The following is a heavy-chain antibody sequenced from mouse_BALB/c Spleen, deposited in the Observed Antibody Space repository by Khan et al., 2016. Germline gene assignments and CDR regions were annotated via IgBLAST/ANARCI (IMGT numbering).Heavy chain of an antibody. CDR3: AKGGRAMDY. J-gene: IGHJ4*01. Sequence: QVQLQQSGAELARPGASVKLSCKASGYTFTSYWMQWVKQRPGQGLEWIGAIYPVDGDTRYTQKFKGKATLTADKSSNTAYMQLSSLASEDSAVYYCAKGGRAMDYWGQGTSVTVSS. CDR2: IYPVDGDT. V-gene: IGHV1-87*01. CDR1: GYTFTSYW.